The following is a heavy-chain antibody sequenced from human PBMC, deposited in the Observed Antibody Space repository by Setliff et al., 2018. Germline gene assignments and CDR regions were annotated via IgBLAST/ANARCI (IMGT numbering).Heavy chain of an antibody. CDR3: ARDQFSSGWYGAPESYFDR. D-gene: IGHD6-19*01. Sequence: PSETLSLTCKDSGDSMYGYYWSWIRQPPGKGLEWIGYIYKSGTTKYNPSLGSRISMSVDTSKNQFSLNLNYVTTADTAVYYCARDQFSSGWYGAPESYFDRWGQGVLVTVSS. J-gene: IGHJ4*02. CDR2: IYKSGTT. CDR1: GDSMYGYY. V-gene: IGHV4-59*01.